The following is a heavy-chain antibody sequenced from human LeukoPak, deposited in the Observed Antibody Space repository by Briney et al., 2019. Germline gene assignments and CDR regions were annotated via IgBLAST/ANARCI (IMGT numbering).Heavy chain of an antibody. V-gene: IGHV4-39*07. Sequence: PSETLSLTCTVSGGSISRSSYYWGWIRQPPGKGLEWIGTIYYSGSTYYNPSLKSRVTISVDTSRNQFSRKLSSVTAADTAVYYCARDLEYYDILTGPYFDYWGQGTLVTVSS. D-gene: IGHD3-9*01. CDR2: IYYSGST. CDR1: GGSISRSSYY. CDR3: ARDLEYYDILTGPYFDY. J-gene: IGHJ4*02.